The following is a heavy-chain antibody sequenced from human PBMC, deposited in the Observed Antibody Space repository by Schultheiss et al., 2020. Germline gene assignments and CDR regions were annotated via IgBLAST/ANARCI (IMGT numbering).Heavy chain of an antibody. CDR3: ARDHDYGDYAPLDY. J-gene: IGHJ4*02. Sequence: ASVKVSCKASGYTFTSYGISWVRQAPGQGLEWMGWINPNSGGTNYAQKFQGRVTMTRDTSISTAYMELRSLRSDDTAVYYCARDHDYGDYAPLDYWGQGTLVTVSS. V-gene: IGHV1-2*02. CDR2: INPNSGGT. CDR1: GYTFTSYG. D-gene: IGHD4-17*01.